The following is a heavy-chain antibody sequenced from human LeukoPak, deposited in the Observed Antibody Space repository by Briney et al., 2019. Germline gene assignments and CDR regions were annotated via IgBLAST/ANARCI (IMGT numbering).Heavy chain of an antibody. CDR2: ISYDGSNK. D-gene: IGHD5-12*01. V-gene: IGHV3-30*18. J-gene: IGHJ4*02. CDR1: GFTFSSYG. Sequence: QPGGSLRLSCAASGFTFSSYGMHWVRQAPGKGLEWVAVISYDGSNKYYAGSVKGRFTISRDNSKNTLYLQMNSLGAEDTAVYYCAKVRNSGYSDFDYRGQGTLVTVSS. CDR3: AKVRNSGYSDFDY.